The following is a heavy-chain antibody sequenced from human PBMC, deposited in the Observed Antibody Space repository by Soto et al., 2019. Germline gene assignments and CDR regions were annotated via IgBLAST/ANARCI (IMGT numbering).Heavy chain of an antibody. CDR3: ARLRGYSGYDYYFDY. Sequence: NPSETLSLTCAVYGASLSDNYCNWLRQPPGKGLEWIGEINHSGSTYYNPSLKSRVTISVDTSKNQFSLKLSSVTAADTAVYYCARLRGYSGYDYYFDYWGQGTLVTVSS. J-gene: IGHJ4*02. D-gene: IGHD5-12*01. V-gene: IGHV4-34*01. CDR1: GASLSDNY. CDR2: INHSGST.